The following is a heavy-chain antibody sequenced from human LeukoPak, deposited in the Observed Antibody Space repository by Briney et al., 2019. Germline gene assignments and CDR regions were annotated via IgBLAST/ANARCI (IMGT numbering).Heavy chain of an antibody. Sequence: ASVKVSCKASGYTFTGYYMHWVRQAPGQGLEWMGWINPNSGGTNYAQKFQGRVTMTRDTSISTAYMELSRLRSDDTAVYYCARDRVRGYSYGYWKIENRGRDNWFDPWGQGTLVTVSS. CDR3: ARDRVRGYSYGYWKIENRGRDNWFDP. J-gene: IGHJ5*02. D-gene: IGHD5-18*01. CDR2: INPNSGGT. CDR1: GYTFTGYY. V-gene: IGHV1-2*02.